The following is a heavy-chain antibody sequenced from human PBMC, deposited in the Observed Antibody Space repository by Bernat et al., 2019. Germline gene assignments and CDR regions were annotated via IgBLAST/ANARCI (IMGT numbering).Heavy chain of an antibody. CDR1: GFTFSSYG. D-gene: IGHD6-13*01. Sequence: QVQLVESGGGVVQPGRSLRLSCAASGFTFSSYGMHWVRQAPGKGLEWVAVIWYDGSNKYYADSVKGRFTISRDNSKNTLYLQMNSLRAEDTAVYYCARGGYSSSWYPDYYYYGMDVWGQGTTVTVSS. CDR2: IWYDGSNK. V-gene: IGHV3-33*01. CDR3: ARGGYSSSWYPDYYYYGMDV. J-gene: IGHJ6*02.